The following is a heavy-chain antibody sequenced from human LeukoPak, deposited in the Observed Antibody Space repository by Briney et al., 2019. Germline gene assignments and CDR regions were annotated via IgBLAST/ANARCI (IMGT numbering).Heavy chain of an antibody. CDR2: ISSSSSTI. CDR3: ARDGNSIVGAKPQTDY. CDR1: GFTFSSYS. V-gene: IGHV3-48*01. Sequence: PGGSLRLSCAASGFTFSSYSMNWVRQAPGKGLEWVSYISSSSSTIYYADSVKGRFTISRDNAKNSLYLQMNSPRAEDTAVYYCARDGNSIVGAKPQTDYWGQGTLVTVSS. D-gene: IGHD1-26*01. J-gene: IGHJ4*02.